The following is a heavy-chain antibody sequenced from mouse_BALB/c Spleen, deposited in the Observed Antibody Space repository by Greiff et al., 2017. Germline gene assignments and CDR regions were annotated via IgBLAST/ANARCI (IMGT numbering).Heavy chain of an antibody. CDR1: GFNIKDYY. J-gene: IGHJ2*01. CDR2: IDPENGDT. V-gene: IGHV14-4*02. Sequence: VQLQQSGAELVRSGASVKLSCTASGFNIKDYYMHWVKQRPEQGLEWIGWIDPENGDTEYAPKFQGKATMTADTSSNTAYLQLSSLTSEDTAVYYCNGGGLLRYWGQGTTLTVSS. D-gene: IGHD2-3*01. CDR3: NGGGLLRY.